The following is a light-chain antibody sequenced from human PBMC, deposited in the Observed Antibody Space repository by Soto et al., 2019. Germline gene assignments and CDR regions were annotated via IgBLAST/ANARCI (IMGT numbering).Light chain of an antibody. CDR3: ATWDNKLNAVV. V-gene: IGLV1-51*01. J-gene: IGLJ2*01. CDR1: SSNIGNNF. Sequence: QSALTQSPSISAAPGQKVTISCSGSSSNIGNNFVSWYQQVPGTAPKLLIFDNGQRPSGIPDRFFGSKSGTSATLGITGPQSGDEAVYYCATWDNKLNAVVFGGGTKVTVL. CDR2: DNG.